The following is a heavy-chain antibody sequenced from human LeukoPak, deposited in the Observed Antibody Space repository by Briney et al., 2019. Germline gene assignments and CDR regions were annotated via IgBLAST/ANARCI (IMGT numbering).Heavy chain of an antibody. CDR3: ARDPNLYGSGAFDY. V-gene: IGHV4-39*07. Sequence: SETLSLTCTVSGGSISSSSYYWGWIRQPPGKGLEWIGSIYYSGSTYYNPSLKSRVTISVDTSKNQFSLKMYSVTAADTAVYYCARDPNLYGSGAFDYWGQGTLVIVSS. CDR1: GGSISSSSYY. J-gene: IGHJ4*02. D-gene: IGHD3-10*01. CDR2: IYYSGST.